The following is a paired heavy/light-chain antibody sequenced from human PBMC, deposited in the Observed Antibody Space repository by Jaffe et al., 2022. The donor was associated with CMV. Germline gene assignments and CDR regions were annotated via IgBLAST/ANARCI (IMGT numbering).Heavy chain of an antibody. CDR1: GFTFSRYG. CDR3: AKDRVAVGTYRREYYYYGMDV. D-gene: IGHD6-13*01. V-gene: IGHV3-30*18. CDR2: ISYDGSNK. Sequence: QVQLVESGGGVVQPGRSLRLSCAASGFTFSRYGMHWVRQAPGKGLEWVTVISYDGSNKDYADSVKGRFSISRDNSKNTLYLQMNSLRAEDTAVYYCAKDRVAVGTYRREYYYYGMDVWGQGTTVTVSS. J-gene: IGHJ6*02.
Light chain of an antibody. CDR1: QSISTY. CDR3: QQSYSIPFT. V-gene: IGKV1-39*01. Sequence: DIQMTQSPSSLSASVGDRVTITCRASQSISTYLNWYQQKPGKAPKLLIYAASSLQSGVPSRFSGSESGTDVTLTISSLEPEDFATYYCQQSYSIPFTFGPGTKVDFK. J-gene: IGKJ3*01. CDR2: AAS.